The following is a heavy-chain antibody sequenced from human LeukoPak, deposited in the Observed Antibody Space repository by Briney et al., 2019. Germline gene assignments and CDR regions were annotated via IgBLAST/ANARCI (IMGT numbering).Heavy chain of an antibody. CDR1: GFTFSSYW. CDR2: IRQDGSEK. Sequence: TGGSLRLSCAASGFTFSSYWMSWVRQAPGKGLEWVANIRQDGSEKYYVDSVKGRFTISRDNAKNSLYLQMNSLRAEDTAVYYCARDPSGSYAFDIWSQGTMVTVSS. D-gene: IGHD1-26*01. CDR3: ARDPSGSYAFDI. J-gene: IGHJ3*02. V-gene: IGHV3-7*01.